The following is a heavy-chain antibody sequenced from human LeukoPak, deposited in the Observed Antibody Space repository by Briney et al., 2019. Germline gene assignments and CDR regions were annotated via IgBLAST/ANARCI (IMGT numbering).Heavy chain of an antibody. D-gene: IGHD2-2*01. Sequence: SETLSLTCAVYGGSFSGYYWSWIRQPPGKGLEWIGEINHSGSTNYNPSLKSRVTISVDTSKNQFSLKLSSVTAADTAVYYCARGSNSCHCCDYWGQGTLVTVSS. J-gene: IGHJ4*02. CDR3: ARGSNSCHCCDY. CDR2: INHSGST. CDR1: GGSFSGYY. V-gene: IGHV4-34*01.